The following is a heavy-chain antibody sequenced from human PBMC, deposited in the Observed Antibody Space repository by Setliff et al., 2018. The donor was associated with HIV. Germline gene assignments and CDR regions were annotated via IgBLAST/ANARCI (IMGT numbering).Heavy chain of an antibody. D-gene: IGHD2-2*01. CDR3: VRGYCSSTTCYDDYYYMDV. CDR1: GGSISGHY. CDR2: IFYTGST. J-gene: IGHJ6*03. V-gene: IGHV4-59*11. Sequence: SETLSLTCTVSGGSISGHYWSWIRQPPGKGLEWIAYIFYTGSTNYNPSLKSRVTISVDTSKNQFFLKLSSVTAADTAVYYCVRGYCSSTTCYDDYYYMDVWGKGSTVTGS.